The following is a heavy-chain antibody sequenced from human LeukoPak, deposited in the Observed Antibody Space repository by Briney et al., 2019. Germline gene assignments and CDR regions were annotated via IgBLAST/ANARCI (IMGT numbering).Heavy chain of an antibody. CDR2: ISSSGSTI. CDR3: ARAGGGQLVPKEDYYYYYMDV. V-gene: IGHV3-11*04. Sequence: PGGSLRLSCAASGFTFSDYYMSWIRQAPGKGLEWVSYISSSGSTIYYADSVKGRFTISRDNAKNSLYLQMNSLRAEDTAVYYCARAGGGQLVPKEDYYYYYMDVWGKGTTVTVSS. CDR1: GFTFSDYY. J-gene: IGHJ6*03. D-gene: IGHD6-13*01.